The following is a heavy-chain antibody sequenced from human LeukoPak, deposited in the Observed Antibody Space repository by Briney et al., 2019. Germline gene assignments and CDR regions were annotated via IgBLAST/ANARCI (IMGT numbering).Heavy chain of an antibody. CDR2: ISYDGSNK. V-gene: IGHV3-30*03. Sequence: PGGSLRLSCAASGFTFSSYGMHWVRQAPGKGLEWVAVISYDGSNKYYADSVKGRSTISRDNAKNSVYLQMNSLRAEDTAVYYCARRYCSSTSCLLDYWGQGTLVTVSS. D-gene: IGHD2-2*01. J-gene: IGHJ4*02. CDR1: GFTFSSYG. CDR3: ARRYCSSTSCLLDY.